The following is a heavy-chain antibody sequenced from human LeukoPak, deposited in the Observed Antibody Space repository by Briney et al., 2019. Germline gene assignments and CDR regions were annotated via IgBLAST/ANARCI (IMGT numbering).Heavy chain of an antibody. J-gene: IGHJ3*02. V-gene: IGHV4-39*07. CDR1: GGSISSSSYY. CDR3: ARGRIAAAYRDAFDI. D-gene: IGHD6-13*01. CDR2: IYYSGST. Sequence: SETLSLTCTVSGGSISSSSYYWGWIRQPPGKGLEWIGSIYYSGSTYYNPSLKSRVTISVDTSKNQFSLKLSSVTAADTAVYYCARGRIAAAYRDAFDIWGQGTMVTVSS.